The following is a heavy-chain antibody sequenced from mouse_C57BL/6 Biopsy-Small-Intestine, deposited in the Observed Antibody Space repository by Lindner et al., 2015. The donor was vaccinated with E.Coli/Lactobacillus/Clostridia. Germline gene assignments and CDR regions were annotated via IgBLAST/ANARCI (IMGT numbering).Heavy chain of an antibody. J-gene: IGHJ2*01. CDR3: ARRALDGYYLDY. CDR1: GFTFSDYG. V-gene: IGHV5-17*01. Sequence: VQLQESGGGLVKPGGSLKLSCAASGFTFSDYGMHWVRQAPEKGLEWVAYISSGSSTIYYAYTVKGRFTISRDNAKNTLFLQMTSLRSEDTAMYYCARRALDGYYLDYWGQGTTLTVSS. D-gene: IGHD2-3*01. CDR2: ISSGSSTI.